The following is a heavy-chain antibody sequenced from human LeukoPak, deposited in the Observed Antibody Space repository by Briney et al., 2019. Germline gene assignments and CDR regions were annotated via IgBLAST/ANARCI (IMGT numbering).Heavy chain of an antibody. CDR1: GGSISSSYYY. Sequence: SETLSLTCTVSGGSISSSYYYWGWIRQPPGKGLEWIGSIYYSGSTYYNPSLKSRVTISVDTSKNQFSLKLSSVTAADTAVYYCARRPASHYYGSGNFDYWGQGTLVTVSS. J-gene: IGHJ4*02. CDR2: IYYSGST. CDR3: ARRPASHYYGSGNFDY. D-gene: IGHD3-10*01. V-gene: IGHV4-39*07.